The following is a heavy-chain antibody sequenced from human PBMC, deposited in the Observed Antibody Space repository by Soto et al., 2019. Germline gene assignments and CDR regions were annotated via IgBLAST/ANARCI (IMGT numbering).Heavy chain of an antibody. D-gene: IGHD2-21*02. CDR2: IRSKTDGGTT. CDR3: TTNPYCGGDCYY. CDR1: GFTFTNAW. V-gene: IGHV3-15*07. Sequence: EVQLVESGGGLVKPGGSLRLSCAASGFTFTNAWMNWVRQAPGKGLEWVGRIRSKTDGGTTDYAAPVKGRFTISRDYSKNALYLQMNSLKTDYTAVYYSTTNPYCGGDCYYWGQGTLVTVSS. J-gene: IGHJ4*02.